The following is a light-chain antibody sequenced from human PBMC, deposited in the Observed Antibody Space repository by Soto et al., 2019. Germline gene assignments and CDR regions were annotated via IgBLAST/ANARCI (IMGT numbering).Light chain of an antibody. V-gene: IGKV3D-15*01. CDR2: GAS. Sequence: EIAMTQSPATLSVSPGARATLSCRASQSVGSDLVWYRQKPGQAPQLLISGASKRATGIPDRFSGSGSGTDFTLTISRLEPEDVAVYYCQQYNNSPWTFGQGTKVDI. CDR1: QSVGSD. J-gene: IGKJ1*01. CDR3: QQYNNSPWT.